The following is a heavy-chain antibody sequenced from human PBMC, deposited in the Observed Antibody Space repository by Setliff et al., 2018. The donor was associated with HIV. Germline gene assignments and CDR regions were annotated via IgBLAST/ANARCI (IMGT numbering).Heavy chain of an antibody. D-gene: IGHD2-15*01. J-gene: IGHJ3*02. CDR3: AIRREVVAAATTRRGLDI. Sequence: GASVKVSCKTSGYPFTSYALTWVRQATGRGLEWMGWMNPNSGNTGYAQQFQGRITMTRNSSISTAYMDLSSLRSEDTAVYYCAIRREVVAAATTRRGLDIWGQGTMVTVSS. CDR1: GYPFTSYA. V-gene: IGHV1-8*02. CDR2: MNPNSGNT.